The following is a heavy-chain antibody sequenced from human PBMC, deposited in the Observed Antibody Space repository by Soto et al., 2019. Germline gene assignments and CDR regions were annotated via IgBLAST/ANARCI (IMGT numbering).Heavy chain of an antibody. CDR3: ARDWKYDFWSGYYPGEY. D-gene: IGHD3-3*01. CDR1: GFTFSSYW. J-gene: IGHJ4*02. V-gene: IGHV3-74*01. Sequence: EVQLVESGGGLVQPGGSLRLSCAASGFTFSSYWMHWVRQAPGKGLVWVSRINSDGSSTSYADSVKGRFTISRDNAKNTMYLQMNSLRAEDTAVYYCARDWKYDFWSGYYPGEYWGQGTLVTVSS. CDR2: INSDGSST.